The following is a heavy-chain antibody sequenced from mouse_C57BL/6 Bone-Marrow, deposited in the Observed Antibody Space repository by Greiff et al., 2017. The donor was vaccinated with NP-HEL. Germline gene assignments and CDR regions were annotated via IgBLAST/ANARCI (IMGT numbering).Heavy chain of an antibody. J-gene: IGHJ4*01. CDR1: GYTFTTYP. D-gene: IGHD1-1*02. CDR3: ARRGWGYYAMDD. Sequence: VQLQQSGAELVKPGASVKMSCKASGYTFTTYPIEWMKQNHGKSLEWIGNFHPYNDDTKYNEKFKGKATLTVEKSTSSVYLELSRFTSDDTAVYSWARRGWGYYAMDDWGQGTSVTVSS. V-gene: IGHV1-47*01. CDR2: FHPYNDDT.